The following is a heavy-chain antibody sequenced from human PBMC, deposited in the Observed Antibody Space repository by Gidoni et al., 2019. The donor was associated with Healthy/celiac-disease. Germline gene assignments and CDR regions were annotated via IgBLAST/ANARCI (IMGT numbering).Heavy chain of an antibody. CDR2: IYYSGST. CDR3: ARATPSHYDFWSGPNWFDP. V-gene: IGHV4-59*01. Sequence: QVQLQESGPGLVKPSETLSLTCTVSGGSISSYYWSWIRQPPGKGLEWIGYIYYSGSTNYNPSLKSRVPISVDTSKNQFSLKLSSVTAADTAVYYCARATPSHYDFWSGPNWFDPWGQGTLVTVSS. CDR1: GGSISSYY. D-gene: IGHD3-3*01. J-gene: IGHJ5*02.